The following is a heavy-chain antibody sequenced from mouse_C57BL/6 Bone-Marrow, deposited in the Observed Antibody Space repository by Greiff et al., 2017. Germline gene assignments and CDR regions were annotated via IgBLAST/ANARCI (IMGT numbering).Heavy chain of an antibody. CDR1: GYTFTEYT. D-gene: IGHD2-12*01. V-gene: IGHV1-62-2*01. CDR2: FYPGSGSI. CDR3: AIHEEVYSDWYFDV. J-gene: IGHJ1*03. Sequence: QVQLKESGAELVKPGASVKLSCKASGYTFTEYTIHWVKQRSGQGLEWIGWFYPGSGSIRYNEKFKDKATLTADKSSSTVYMELSRLTSEDSAVYFCAIHEEVYSDWYFDVWGTGTTVTVSS.